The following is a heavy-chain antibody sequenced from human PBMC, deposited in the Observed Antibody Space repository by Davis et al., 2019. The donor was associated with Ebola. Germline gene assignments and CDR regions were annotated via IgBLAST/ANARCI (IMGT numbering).Heavy chain of an antibody. Sequence: GESLKISCAASGFTFSNYGMSWVRQAPGKGLEWVSSISPRGGSTYYADSVKGRFTISRDNSKNTLYLQMNSLGAEDTAVYYCARDPYDFWSGGGLDVWGKGTTVTVSS. CDR3: ARDPYDFWSGGGLDV. D-gene: IGHD3-3*01. CDR2: ISPRGGST. J-gene: IGHJ6*04. V-gene: IGHV3-23*01. CDR1: GFTFSNYG.